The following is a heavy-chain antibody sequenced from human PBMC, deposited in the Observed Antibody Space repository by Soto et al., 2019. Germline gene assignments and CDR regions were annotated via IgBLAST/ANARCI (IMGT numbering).Heavy chain of an antibody. V-gene: IGHV6-1*01. CDR1: GDSVSESSVS. CDR2: TNYGSKWYN. D-gene: IGHD1-1*01. Sequence: SQTLSLTCAISGDSVSESSVSWNWIRQSPSRGLEWLGRTNYGSKWYNNYAVSVKSRITINPDTSKNQFSLQLNSVTPEDTAVYYCARGSWDDVSGHYYMDVWGKGTTVTVSS. CDR3: ARGSWDDVSGHYYMDV. J-gene: IGHJ6*03.